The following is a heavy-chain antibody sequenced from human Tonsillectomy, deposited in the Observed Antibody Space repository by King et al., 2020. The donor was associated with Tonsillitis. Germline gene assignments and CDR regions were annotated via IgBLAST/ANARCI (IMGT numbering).Heavy chain of an antibody. D-gene: IGHD6-13*01. J-gene: IGHJ4*02. CDR3: ARAGGRAAAGSETHFDY. Sequence: QLVQSGAEVKKPGASVKVSCKASGYTFTSYYMHWVRQAPGQGLEWMGIINPSGGSTSYAQKFQGRVTMTRDTSTSTVYMELSSLRSEDTAVYYCARAGGRAAAGSETHFDYWGQGTLVTVSS. CDR2: INPSGGST. CDR1: GYTFTSYY. V-gene: IGHV1-46*01.